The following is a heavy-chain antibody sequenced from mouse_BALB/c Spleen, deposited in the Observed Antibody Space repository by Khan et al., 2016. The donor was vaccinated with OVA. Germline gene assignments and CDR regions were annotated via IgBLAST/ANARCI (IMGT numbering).Heavy chain of an antibody. CDR3: AGYLMGYYGSSPWFAY. CDR2: ISSSGST. Sequence: EVQLQESGPSLVKPSQTLSLTCSVTDDSIISGYGNWILKFPGNKLEYMGYISSSGSTYYNPSLKSRISLTRDTSKNQYYLTLNSVTTEDKATYFLAGYLMGYYGSSPWFAYWGQGTLVTVSA. CDR1: DDSIISGY. V-gene: IGHV3-8*02. J-gene: IGHJ3*01. D-gene: IGHD1-1*01.